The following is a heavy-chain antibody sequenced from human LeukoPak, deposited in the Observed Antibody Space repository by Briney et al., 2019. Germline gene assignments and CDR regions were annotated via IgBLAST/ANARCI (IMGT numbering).Heavy chain of an antibody. Sequence: PGRSLRLSCAASGFTFSSYAMHWVRQAPGKGLEWVAVISYDGSNKYYADSVKGRFTISRDNSKNTLYLQMNSLRAEDTAVYYCARVYSGTLGYFDYWGQGTLVTVFS. CDR3: ARVYSGTLGYFDY. J-gene: IGHJ4*02. CDR2: ISYDGSNK. V-gene: IGHV3-30-3*01. D-gene: IGHD1-26*01. CDR1: GFTFSSYA.